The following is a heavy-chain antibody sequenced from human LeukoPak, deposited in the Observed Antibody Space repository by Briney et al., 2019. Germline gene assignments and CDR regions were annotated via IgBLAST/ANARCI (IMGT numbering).Heavy chain of an antibody. CDR1: GFIFSSYD. CDR2: ISTAGSTM. CDR3: ARGPPLFDP. J-gene: IGHJ5*02. Sequence: GGSLRLSCAGSGFIFSSYDMNWVRQAPGKGLEWVSYISTAGSTMYYADSVKGRFTISRDNAKNSLYLQMNSLRAEDTAVYYCARGPPLFDPWGQGTLVTVSS. V-gene: IGHV3-48*03.